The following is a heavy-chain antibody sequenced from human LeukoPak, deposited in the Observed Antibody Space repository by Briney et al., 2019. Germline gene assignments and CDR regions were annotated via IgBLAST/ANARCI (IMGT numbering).Heavy chain of an antibody. V-gene: IGHV5-51*01. CDR1: GYSFTSYW. J-gene: IGHJ4*02. CDR2: IYPGDSDT. D-gene: IGHD5-24*01. Sequence: GESLKISCKGSGYSFTSYWMGWVRQMPGKGLEWMGIIYPGDSDTRYSPSFQGQVTISAEKSNCAAYLQWSSLQASDTALYYCASSKKGMATAGIDHWGQGTLITVSS. CDR3: ASSKKGMATAGIDH.